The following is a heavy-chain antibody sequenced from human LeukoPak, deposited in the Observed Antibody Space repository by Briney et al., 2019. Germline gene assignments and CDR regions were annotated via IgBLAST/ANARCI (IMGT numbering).Heavy chain of an antibody. D-gene: IGHD2/OR15-2a*01. V-gene: IGHV4-4*02. Sequence: GSLRLSCATSGFTFSNYEMNWVRQPPGKGLEWIGESYHSGSTNYNPSLKSRVTISVDKSKKQFSLKLSSVTAADTAVYYCARLSPDGFDIWGQGTMVTVFS. CDR2: SYHSGST. CDR3: ARLSPDGFDI. CDR1: GFTFSNYEM. J-gene: IGHJ3*02.